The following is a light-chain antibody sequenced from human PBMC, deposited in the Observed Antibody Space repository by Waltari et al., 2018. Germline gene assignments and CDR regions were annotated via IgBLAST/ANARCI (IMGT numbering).Light chain of an antibody. CDR3: QQYNSYSWT. Sequence: DIQMTQSPSTLSASVGARVTITCRASQYIGSWVAWYQQKPGKAPKLLIYKASSLESGVPSRFSGSGSGTEFTLTISSLQPDDFATFYCQQYNSYSWTFGQGTKVEVK. CDR1: QYIGSW. V-gene: IGKV1-5*03. CDR2: KAS. J-gene: IGKJ1*01.